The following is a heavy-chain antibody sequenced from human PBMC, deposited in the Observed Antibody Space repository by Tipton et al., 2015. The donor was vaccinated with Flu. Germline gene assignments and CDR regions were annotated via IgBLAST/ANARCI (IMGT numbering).Heavy chain of an antibody. V-gene: IGHV3-7*01. J-gene: IGHJ4*02. Sequence: SLRLSCATSGFTFSSYWMHWVRQAPGKGLEWVANIKEDGSEKYYVDSVKGRFTISRDNAKNSLYLQMSSVRAEDTAVYYCARDDGSGYYQFDYWGQGTLVTVSS. D-gene: IGHD3-22*01. CDR1: GFTFSSYW. CDR3: ARDDGSGYYQFDY. CDR2: IKEDGSEK.